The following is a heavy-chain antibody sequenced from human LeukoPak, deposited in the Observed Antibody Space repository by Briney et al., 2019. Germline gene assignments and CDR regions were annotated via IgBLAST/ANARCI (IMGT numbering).Heavy chain of an antibody. CDR3: AKVTYYYDSSGLDY. D-gene: IGHD3-22*01. CDR2: IRYDGSNK. J-gene: IGHJ4*02. Sequence: GGSLRLSCAASGFTFSSYAMSWVRQAPGKGLEWVAFIRYDGSNKYYADSVKGRFTISRDNSKNTLYLQMNSLRAEDTAVYYCAKVTYYYDSSGLDYWGQGTLVTVSS. CDR1: GFTFSSYA. V-gene: IGHV3-30*02.